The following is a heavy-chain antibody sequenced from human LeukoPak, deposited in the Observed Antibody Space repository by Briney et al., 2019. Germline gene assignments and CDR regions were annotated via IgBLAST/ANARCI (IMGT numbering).Heavy chain of an antibody. Sequence: PGRSLRLSCAASGFTFSSYAMSWVRQAPGKGLEWVSGISGSGRDTYYADSVKGRFTISRDNSENTLYLQMNSLRAEDTAVYYCAKTAQYSSSWIDCWGQGTLVTVSS. CDR3: AKTAQYSSSWIDC. CDR2: ISGSGRDT. CDR1: GFTFSSYA. J-gene: IGHJ4*02. D-gene: IGHD6-13*01. V-gene: IGHV3-23*01.